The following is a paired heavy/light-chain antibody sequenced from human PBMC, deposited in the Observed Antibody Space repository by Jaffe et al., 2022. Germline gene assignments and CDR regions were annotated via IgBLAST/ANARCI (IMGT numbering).Light chain of an antibody. CDR2: AAS. Sequence: DIQMTQSPSSLSASVGDRVTITCRASQGISNYLAWFQQKPGKAPKSLIYAASSLQSGVPAKFSGSGSGTDFTLTISSLQPEDFATYYCQQYHTYPLTFGGGTKVEIK. CDR3: QQYHTYPLT. CDR1: QGISNY. J-gene: IGKJ4*01. V-gene: IGKV1-16*02.
Heavy chain of an antibody. CDR3: VRDLRSGSGTYYNLYRQFDY. CDR2: ISNNARTM. D-gene: IGHD3-10*01. Sequence: EVQLVESGGGLVQPGGSLRLSCAAYGFTFSSYEMNWVRQAPGKGLEWVSYISNNARTMYYADSVKGRFTISRDNAKNSLYLQMNSLRAEDTAVYYCVRDLRSGSGTYYNLYRQFDYWGQGTLVTVSS. V-gene: IGHV3-48*03. CDR1: GFTFSSYE. J-gene: IGHJ4*02.